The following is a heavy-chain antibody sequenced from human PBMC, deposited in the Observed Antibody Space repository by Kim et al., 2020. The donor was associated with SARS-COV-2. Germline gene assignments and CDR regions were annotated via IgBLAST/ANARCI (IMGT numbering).Heavy chain of an antibody. CDR3: ARQDPGATSAYYFDY. CDR2: IYYSGST. J-gene: IGHJ4*02. D-gene: IGHD1-26*01. V-gene: IGHV4-59*01. CDR1: GGSISSYY. Sequence: SETLSLTCTVSGGSISSYYWSWIRQPPGKGLEWIGYIYYSGSTNYNPPIKSRDTISVDTSKNQFSLKLSSVTAADTAVYYCARQDPGATSAYYFDYWGQGTLVTVSS.